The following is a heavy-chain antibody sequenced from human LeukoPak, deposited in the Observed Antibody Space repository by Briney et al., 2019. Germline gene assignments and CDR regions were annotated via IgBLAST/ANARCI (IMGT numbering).Heavy chain of an antibody. V-gene: IGHV3-66*01. J-gene: IGHJ4*02. D-gene: IGHD1-26*01. CDR3: ARERVPSGSYFDY. Sequence: GGSLRLSCAASGISVSSNYMSWVRQAPGKGLEWVSVIYSGGSTYYADSVRGRFTVSRDESKNTLYLQMNSLRAEDTGLYYCARERVPSGSYFDYWAQGTLVTVSS. CDR2: IYSGGST. CDR1: GISVSSNY.